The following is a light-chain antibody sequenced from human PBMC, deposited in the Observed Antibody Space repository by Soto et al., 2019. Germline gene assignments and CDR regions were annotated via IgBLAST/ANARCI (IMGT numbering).Light chain of an antibody. Sequence: DIQMTQSPSTLSASVGDRVTITCRASQSLSTWLAWYQQKPGKAPQVLIYQASSLQSGVPSRFSGSGSGTDFTLTISSLQPDDFATYYCQQYYTSSWTFGQGTKVEI. CDR3: QQYYTSSWT. V-gene: IGKV1-5*03. CDR2: QAS. J-gene: IGKJ1*01. CDR1: QSLSTW.